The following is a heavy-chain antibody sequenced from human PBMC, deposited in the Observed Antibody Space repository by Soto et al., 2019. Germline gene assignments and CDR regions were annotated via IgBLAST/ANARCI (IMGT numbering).Heavy chain of an antibody. CDR1: GGSISSSPYY. CDR3: ARHQGDYVGLDY. CDR2: FHYSGST. J-gene: IGHJ4*02. Sequence: QLQLQESGPGLVKPSETLSLTCTVSGGSISSSPYYWGWIRQSPGKGLEWIASFHYSGSTYYKPSLKSRVTLSVDTSRNQFSLKLTSVTAADTAVYFCARHQGDYVGLDYWGQGTLVTASS. D-gene: IGHD4-17*01. V-gene: IGHV4-39*01.